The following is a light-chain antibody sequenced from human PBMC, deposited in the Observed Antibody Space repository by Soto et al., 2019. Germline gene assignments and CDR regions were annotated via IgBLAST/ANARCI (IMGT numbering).Light chain of an antibody. CDR1: SSDLGGYNS. CDR3: SSYTSSSTRV. Sequence: QSVLTQPASVSGSPGQSITISCTGTSSDLGGYNSVSWYQQHPGKAPKLVIYEVTNRPSGISNRFSGSKSGNTASLTISGPQAEDEADYYCSSYTSSSTRVFGTGTKVTVL. V-gene: IGLV2-14*01. J-gene: IGLJ1*01. CDR2: EVT.